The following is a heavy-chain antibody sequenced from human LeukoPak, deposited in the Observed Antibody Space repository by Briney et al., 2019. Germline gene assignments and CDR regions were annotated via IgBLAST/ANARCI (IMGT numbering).Heavy chain of an antibody. CDR2: ISDDGSNK. Sequence: GRSLRLSCAASGFTFSTYGMHWVRQTPDKGLEWVAVISDDGSNKHYADSLKGRFTISRDNSKNTLYLQMNSLRAEDTAVYYCAKDPIIGWGQGTLVTVSS. J-gene: IGHJ4*02. D-gene: IGHD3-16*02. V-gene: IGHV3-30*18. CDR3: AKDPIIG. CDR1: GFTFSTYG.